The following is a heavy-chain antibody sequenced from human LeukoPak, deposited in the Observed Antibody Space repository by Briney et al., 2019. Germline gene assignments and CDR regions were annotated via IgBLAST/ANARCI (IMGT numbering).Heavy chain of an antibody. D-gene: IGHD3-22*01. CDR2: INSDGSST. CDR1: GXTFSSYX. J-gene: IGHJ4*02. V-gene: IGHV3-74*01. Sequence: GGXLXLSCXASGXTFSSYXXHWVRQAPGKGLVWXSRINSDGSSTSYADSVKGRFTISRDNAKNTLYLQMNSLRAEDTAVYYCARAADSSGYYDYWGQGTLVTVSS. CDR3: ARAADSSGYYDY.